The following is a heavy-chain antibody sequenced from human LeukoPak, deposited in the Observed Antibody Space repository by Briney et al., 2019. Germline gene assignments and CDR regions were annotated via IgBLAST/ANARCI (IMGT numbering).Heavy chain of an antibody. V-gene: IGHV1-2*02. CDR2: INPNTAGT. Sequence: GSSVKVSCKASGYTFTGYYFHWVRQAPGQGLAGMEWINPNTAGTNYAQKFLGGVTLTWDTSISTAYMELNRLTSDDTAVYYCATSAGDYRAGHYYYMGVWGKGTSVTVSS. CDR3: ATSAGDYRAGHYYYMGV. D-gene: IGHD4-11*01. J-gene: IGHJ6*03. CDR1: GYTFTGYY.